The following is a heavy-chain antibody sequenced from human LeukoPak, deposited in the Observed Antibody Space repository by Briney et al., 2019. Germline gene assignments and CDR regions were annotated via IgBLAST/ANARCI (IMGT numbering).Heavy chain of an antibody. CDR1: GGSISSSSYY. V-gene: IGHV4-39*07. J-gene: IGHJ3*02. D-gene: IGHD1-26*01. CDR3: ARDMRSRPADAFDI. Sequence: SETLSLTCTVSGGSISSSSYYWGWIRQPPGKGLEWIGSIYYSGSTYYNPSLKSRVTISVDTSKNQFSLKLSSVTAEDTAVYYCARDMRSRPADAFDIWGQGTMVTVSS. CDR2: IYYSGST.